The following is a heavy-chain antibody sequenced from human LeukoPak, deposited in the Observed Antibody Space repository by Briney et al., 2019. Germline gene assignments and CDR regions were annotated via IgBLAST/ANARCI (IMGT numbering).Heavy chain of an antibody. CDR2: VSGSGRAM. V-gene: IGHV3-11*04. J-gene: IGHJ5*02. CDR3: AKERQQLVRSPGPIGFDP. CDR1: GFSFSDYY. Sequence: GGSLRLSCEASGFSFSDYYMSWIRQAPGKGPEWLAYVSGSGRAMFYADSVKGRFTISRDNSKNTLYLQMNSLRAEDTAVYYCAKERQQLVRSPGPIGFDPWGQGTLVTVSS. D-gene: IGHD6-13*01.